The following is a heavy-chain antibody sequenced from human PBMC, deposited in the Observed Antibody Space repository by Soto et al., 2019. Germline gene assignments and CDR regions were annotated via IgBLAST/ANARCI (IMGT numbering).Heavy chain of an antibody. Sequence: EVQLVESGGGLVQPGGSLRLSCAASGFTFRTYWLSWVRQVPGKGLEWVANINLDGSEKNYVDSVKGRFTISRDNARNSLYLQMSSLRAEDTALYYCARDGSTRWYSYDDHGMDVWGQGTKVTVSS. V-gene: IGHV3-7*05. J-gene: IGHJ6*02. CDR3: ARDGSTRWYSYDDHGMDV. CDR1: GFTFRTYW. CDR2: INLDGSEK. D-gene: IGHD5-18*01.